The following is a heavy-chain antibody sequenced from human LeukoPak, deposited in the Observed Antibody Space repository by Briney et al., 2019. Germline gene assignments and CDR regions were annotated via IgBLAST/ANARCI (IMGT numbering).Heavy chain of an antibody. CDR2: ISGSGGSA. CDR1: GFTFSSYA. D-gene: IGHD3-16*01. Sequence: GGSLRLSCAASGFTFSSYAMSWVRQAPGKGLEWVSAISGSGGSANYADSVKGRFTISRDNSKNTLYLQMNSLRAEDTAVYYCAKDTSKTFQSAFDIWGQGTMVTVSS. V-gene: IGHV3-23*01. CDR3: AKDTSKTFQSAFDI. J-gene: IGHJ3*02.